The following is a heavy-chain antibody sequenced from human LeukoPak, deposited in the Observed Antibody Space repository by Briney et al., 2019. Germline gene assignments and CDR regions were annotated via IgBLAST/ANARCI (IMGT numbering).Heavy chain of an antibody. Sequence: ASVKVSCKASGYTFTSYGISWVRQAPGQGLEWMGWISAYNGNTNYAQKLQGRVTMTTDTSTSTAYMELKSLRSDDTAVYYCARDRGYCSSTSCPLDYWGQGTLVTVSS. D-gene: IGHD2-2*01. CDR2: ISAYNGNT. V-gene: IGHV1-18*01. J-gene: IGHJ4*02. CDR3: ARDRGYCSSTSCPLDY. CDR1: GYTFTSYG.